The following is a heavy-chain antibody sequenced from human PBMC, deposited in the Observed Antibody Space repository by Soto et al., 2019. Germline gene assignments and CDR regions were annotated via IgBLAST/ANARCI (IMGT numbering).Heavy chain of an antibody. Sequence: TLSLTCAVSGYSITNVNWWAWIRQPPGKGLEWIGYIFHSGTTHYNPPLKSRVTMSVDTSKNQFSLKVDSLTAEDTAVYYCARSPYADALDIWGQGTMVTVS. V-gene: IGHV4-28*01. J-gene: IGHJ3*02. CDR1: GYSITNVNW. CDR2: IFHSGTT. D-gene: IGHD2-2*01. CDR3: ARSPYADALDI.